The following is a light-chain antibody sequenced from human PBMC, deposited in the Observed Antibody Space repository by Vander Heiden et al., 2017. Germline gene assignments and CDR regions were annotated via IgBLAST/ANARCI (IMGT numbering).Light chain of an antibody. CDR1: QSVLSSSNNKNY. V-gene: IGKV4-1*01. Sequence: EIVLTQSPHRLAVSLGERATINCKSSQSVLSSSNNKNYLAWYQQIPGQPPKLLIYWASTRESGVPDRFSGSGSGTDFTLTISSLQAEDVAVYYCQQSYTTPLTFGGGTKVEIK. CDR3: QQSYTTPLT. J-gene: IGKJ4*01. CDR2: WAS.